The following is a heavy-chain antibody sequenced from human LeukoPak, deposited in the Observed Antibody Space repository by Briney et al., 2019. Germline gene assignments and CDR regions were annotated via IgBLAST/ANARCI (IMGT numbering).Heavy chain of an antibody. CDR1: GGTFSSYA. CDR3: ARGTGIVVVPASFGGWFDP. Sequence: GASVKVSCKASGGTFSSYAISWVRQAPGQGLEWMGWISAYNGNTNYAQKLQGRVTMTTDTSTSTAYMELRSLRSDDTAVYYCARGTGIVVVPASFGGWFDPWGQGTLVTVSS. V-gene: IGHV1-18*01. J-gene: IGHJ5*02. CDR2: ISAYNGNT. D-gene: IGHD2-2*01.